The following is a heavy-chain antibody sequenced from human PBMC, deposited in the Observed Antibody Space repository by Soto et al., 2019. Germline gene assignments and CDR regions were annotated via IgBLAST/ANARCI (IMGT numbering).Heavy chain of an antibody. Sequence: QVQLVQSGAEVKKPGASLKVSCQASGYTFTEFGITWVRQAPGQGLAWVGWISTYNGNTNYAQNPQGRVTMTTDTSTNTAYMELRSLRSDDTAVYYCARYGYSSGWYLGTGMDVWGQGTPVTVSS. J-gene: IGHJ6*02. D-gene: IGHD6-19*01. CDR1: GYTFTEFG. CDR2: ISTYNGNT. V-gene: IGHV1-18*04. CDR3: ARYGYSSGWYLGTGMDV.